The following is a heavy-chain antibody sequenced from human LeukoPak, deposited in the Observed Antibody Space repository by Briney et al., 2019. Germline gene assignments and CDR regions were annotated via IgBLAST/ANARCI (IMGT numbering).Heavy chain of an antibody. V-gene: IGHV4-4*02. D-gene: IGHD3-22*01. CDR2: IYHSGST. Sequence: SETLSLTCTVSGGSISSSNWWSWVRQPPGKGPEWIGEIYHSGSTNYNPSLKSRVTISVDKSKNQFSLKLSSVTAADTAVYYCARAAMVRYYDSSGYYDVLDYWGQGTLVTVSS. CDR3: ARAAMVRYYDSSGYYDVLDY. J-gene: IGHJ4*02. CDR1: GGSISSSNW.